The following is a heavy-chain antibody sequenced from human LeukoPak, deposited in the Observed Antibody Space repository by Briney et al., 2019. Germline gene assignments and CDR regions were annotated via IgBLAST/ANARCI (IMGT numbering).Heavy chain of an antibody. CDR1: GGSISSYH. CDR3: ARGNSGYDYAFDI. J-gene: IGHJ3*02. CDR2: IYSSGST. V-gene: IGHV4-59*01. Sequence: PSETLSLTCTVSGGSISSYHWSWIRQPPGKGLRWIGFIYSSGSTNYNPSLKSRVTISLDTSKNQFSLGVSSVTSADTAVYYCARGNSGYDYAFDIWGQGTMVTVSS. D-gene: IGHD5-12*01.